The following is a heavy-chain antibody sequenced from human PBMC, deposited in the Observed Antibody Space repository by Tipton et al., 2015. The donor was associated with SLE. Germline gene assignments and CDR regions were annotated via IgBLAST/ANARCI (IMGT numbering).Heavy chain of an antibody. CDR2: INHSGST. J-gene: IGHJ3*02. V-gene: IGHV4-34*01. CDR3: ARGRDIVVVPAAIRVAFDI. CDR1: GGSFSGYY. Sequence: TLSLTCAVYGGSFSGYYWSWIRQPPGKGLEWIGEINHSGSTNYNPSLKSRVTISVDTSKNQFSLKLSSVTAADTAVYYCARGRDIVVVPAAIRVAFDIWGQGTMVTVSS. D-gene: IGHD2-2*01.